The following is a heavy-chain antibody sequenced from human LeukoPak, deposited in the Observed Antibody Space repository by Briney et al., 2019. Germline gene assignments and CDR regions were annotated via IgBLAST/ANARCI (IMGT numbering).Heavy chain of an antibody. CDR3: ASVGDTAMVPSDAFDI. CDR2: IYYSGST. D-gene: IGHD5-18*01. Sequence: SETLSLTCTVSGGSISSYYWSWIRQPPGKGLEWIGYIYYSGSTNYNPSLKSRVTISVDTSKNQFPLKLSSVTAADTAVYYCASVGDTAMVPSDAFDIWGQGTMVTVSS. J-gene: IGHJ3*02. CDR1: GGSISSYY. V-gene: IGHV4-59*01.